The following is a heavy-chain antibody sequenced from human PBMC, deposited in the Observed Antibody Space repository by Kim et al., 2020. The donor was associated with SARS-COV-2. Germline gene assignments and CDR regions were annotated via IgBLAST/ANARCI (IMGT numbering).Heavy chain of an antibody. D-gene: IGHD3-10*01. CDR3: ARDQRSDGSGSNGMDV. CDR1: GGSISSSNW. Sequence: SETLSLTCAVSGGSISSSNWWSWVRQPPGKGLEWIGEIYHSGSTNYNPSLKSLVTISVDKSKNQFSLKLSSVTAADTAVYYCARDQRSDGSGSNGMDVWGQGTTVTVSS. J-gene: IGHJ6*02. CDR2: IYHSGST. V-gene: IGHV4-4*02.